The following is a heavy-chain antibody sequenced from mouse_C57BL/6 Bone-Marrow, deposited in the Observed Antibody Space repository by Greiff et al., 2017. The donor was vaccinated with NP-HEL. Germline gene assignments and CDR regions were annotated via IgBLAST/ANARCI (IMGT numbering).Heavy chain of an antibody. CDR3: ARDEDGYYDY. J-gene: IGHJ2*01. Sequence: VQLKQSGPVLVKPGASVKMSCKASGYTFTDYYMNWVKQSHGKSLEWIGVINPYNGGTSYNQKFKGKATLTVDKSSSTAYMELNSLTSEDSAVYYCARDEDGYYDYWGQGTTLTVSS. CDR1: GYTFTDYY. CDR2: INPYNGGT. D-gene: IGHD2-3*01. V-gene: IGHV1-19*01.